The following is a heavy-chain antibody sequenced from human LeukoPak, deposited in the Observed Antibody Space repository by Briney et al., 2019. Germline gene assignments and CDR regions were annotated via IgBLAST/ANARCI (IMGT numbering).Heavy chain of an antibody. D-gene: IGHD4-23*01. Sequence: GGSLRLSCAASGFTFSSYWMSWVRQAPGKGLEWVANIKQDGSEKYYVDSVKGRFTISRDNAKNSLYLQMNSLRAEDTAVYYCARVWITVVTTKGFDYWGQGTLVTVSS. V-gene: IGHV3-7*01. CDR2: IKQDGSEK. J-gene: IGHJ4*02. CDR3: ARVWITVVTTKGFDY. CDR1: GFTFSSYW.